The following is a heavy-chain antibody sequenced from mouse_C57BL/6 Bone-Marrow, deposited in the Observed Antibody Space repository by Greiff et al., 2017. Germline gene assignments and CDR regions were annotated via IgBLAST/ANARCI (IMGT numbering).Heavy chain of an antibody. CDR1: GYTFTSYW. D-gene: IGHD1-1*01. V-gene: IGHV1-64*01. CDR3: ARGGYGSSSLAY. Sequence: VQLQQPGAELVKPGASVKLSCKASGYTFTSYWMHWVKQRPGQGLEWIGMIHPNSGSTNYNEKFKSKATLTVDKSSSTAYMQLSSLTSEDSAVYYCARGGYGSSSLAYWGQGTLVTVSA. J-gene: IGHJ3*01. CDR2: IHPNSGST.